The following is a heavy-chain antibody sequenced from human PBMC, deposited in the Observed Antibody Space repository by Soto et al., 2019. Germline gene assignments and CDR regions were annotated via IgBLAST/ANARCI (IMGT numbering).Heavy chain of an antibody. CDR3: AREGLILPSGSNRYYGMDV. CDR2: INPSADRT. D-gene: IGHD5-12*01. Sequence: QVQLVQSGAEMKKPGASMKLSCKASRYAFTSYYIHWLRQAPGQGLEWLGVINPSADRTTYAQNFQGRVTMTRDTSTSTVYMELLSLTSDDTAVYFCAREGLILPSGSNRYYGMDVWGQGTTVTVSS. J-gene: IGHJ6*02. V-gene: IGHV1-46*01. CDR1: RYAFTSYY.